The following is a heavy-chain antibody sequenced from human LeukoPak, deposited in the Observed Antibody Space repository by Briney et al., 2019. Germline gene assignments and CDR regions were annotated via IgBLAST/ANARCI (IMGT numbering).Heavy chain of an antibody. CDR3: ATRPAETTWFGVFDY. Sequence: SETLSLTCIVSGASMDNHYWSWIRQPPGKALEWIGYIYTSGSTNYNPSLKSRVSMSVDTSKNEFSLRLSSVTAADTALYYCATRPAETTWFGVFDYWSRGTLATVSS. V-gene: IGHV4-4*09. J-gene: IGHJ4*02. D-gene: IGHD3-10*01. CDR2: IYTSGST. CDR1: GASMDNHY.